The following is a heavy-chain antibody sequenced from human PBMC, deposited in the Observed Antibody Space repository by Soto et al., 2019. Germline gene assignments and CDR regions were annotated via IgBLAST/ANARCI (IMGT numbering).Heavy chain of an antibody. CDR3: ARVDDSAWYTRDY. Sequence: EVQLVESGGGLVQPGGSLRLSCGASGFTFSSYWMNWGRQAPGKGLEWVANIKQDGSEASYVDSVKGRFTISRDNAKNSLYLQMNSLRAEDTAVYYGARVDDSAWYTRDYWGQGTLVTVSS. CDR1: GFTFSSYW. V-gene: IGHV3-7*01. D-gene: IGHD6-19*01. J-gene: IGHJ4*02. CDR2: IKQDGSEA.